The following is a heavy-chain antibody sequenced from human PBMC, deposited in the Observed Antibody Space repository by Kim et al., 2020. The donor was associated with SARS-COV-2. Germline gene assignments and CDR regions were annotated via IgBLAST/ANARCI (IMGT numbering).Heavy chain of an antibody. CDR2: MNPNSGNT. D-gene: IGHD2-15*01. CDR3: ARDCSGGSCYDGMDV. J-gene: IGHJ6*02. CDR1: GYTFTSYD. Sequence: ASVKVSCKASGYTFTSYDINWVRQATGQGLEWMGWMNPNSGNTGYAQKFQGRVTMSRNTSISTAYMELSSLRSEDTAVYYCARDCSGGSCYDGMDVWGQGTTVTVSS. V-gene: IGHV1-8*01.